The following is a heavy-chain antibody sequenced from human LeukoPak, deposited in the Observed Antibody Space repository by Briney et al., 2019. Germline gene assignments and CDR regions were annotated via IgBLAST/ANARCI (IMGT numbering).Heavy chain of an antibody. CDR3: ARDREDYYGSGSQTYFDY. J-gene: IGHJ4*02. CDR2: IYYRGST. Sequence: SETLSLTCTVSGGSISSYYWSWIRQPPGKGLEWIGYIYYRGSTNYNPSLKSRVTISVDTSKNQFSLKLSSVTAADTAVYYCARDREDYYGSGSQTYFDYWGQGTLVTVSS. V-gene: IGHV4-59*01. CDR1: GGSISSYY. D-gene: IGHD3-10*01.